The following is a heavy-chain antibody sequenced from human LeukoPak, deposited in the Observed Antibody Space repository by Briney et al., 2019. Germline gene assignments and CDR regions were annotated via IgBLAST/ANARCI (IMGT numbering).Heavy chain of an antibody. CDR3: ATASGRGEPGAFDI. J-gene: IGHJ3*02. CDR1: GYTFTSYY. CDR2: INPSGGST. Sequence: ASMKVSCKASGYTFTSYYMHWVRQAPGQGLEWMGIINPSGGSTSYAQKFQGRVTMTRDTSTGTVYMELSSLRSEDTAVYYCATASGRGEPGAFDIWGQGTVVTVSS. D-gene: IGHD1-26*01. V-gene: IGHV1-46*01.